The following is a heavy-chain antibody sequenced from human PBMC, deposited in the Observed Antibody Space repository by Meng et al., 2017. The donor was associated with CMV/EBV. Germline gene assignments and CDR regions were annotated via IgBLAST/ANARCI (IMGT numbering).Heavy chain of an antibody. CDR2: IKQDGSEK. CDR1: GFTFSSYW. V-gene: IGHV3-7*01. D-gene: IGHD1-26*01. J-gene: IGHJ4*02. Sequence: GESLKISCAASGFTFSSYWMSWVRQAPGKGLEWVANIKQDGSEKYYVDSVKGRFTISRDNAKNSLYLQMNSLRAEDTAVYYCARDVVGAEACFDYWGQGTLVTVSS. CDR3: ARDVVGAEACFDY.